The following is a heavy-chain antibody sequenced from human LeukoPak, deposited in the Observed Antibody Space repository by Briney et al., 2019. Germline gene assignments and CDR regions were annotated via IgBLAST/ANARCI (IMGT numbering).Heavy chain of an antibody. CDR3: VKDRVHDSSSYYGYGY. CDR1: GFIFSSFG. V-gene: IGHV3-64D*09. D-gene: IGHD3-22*01. J-gene: IGHJ4*02. Sequence: PGGSLRLSCSASGFIFSSFGWHWVRQAPGKGLEYVSAISSNGGRTYYADSVKGRFTISSDNSKNTLYLQMSSLRAEDTAVYYCVKDRVHDSSSYYGYGYWGQGTLVTVSS. CDR2: ISSNGGRT.